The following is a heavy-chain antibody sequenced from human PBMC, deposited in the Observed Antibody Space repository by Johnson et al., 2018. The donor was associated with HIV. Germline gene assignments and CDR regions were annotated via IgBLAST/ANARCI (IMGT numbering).Heavy chain of an antibody. D-gene: IGHD6-19*01. CDR2: ISYDGGSK. CDR3: ARGVGSGWYFESGDDAFDI. V-gene: IGHV3-30*14. Sequence: QVQLVESGGGVVQPGRSLRLSCAASGFTFSSYPMHWVRQAPGKGLEWVAVISYDGGSKYYADSVKGRFTISRDNSKNTLYLQMNSLRAEDTAVYYCARGVGSGWYFESGDDAFDIWGQGTIVTVSS. J-gene: IGHJ3*02. CDR1: GFTFSSYP.